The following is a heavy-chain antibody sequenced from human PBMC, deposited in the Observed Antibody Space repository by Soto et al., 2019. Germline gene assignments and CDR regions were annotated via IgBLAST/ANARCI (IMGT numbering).Heavy chain of an antibody. CDR2: ISSSGSTI. CDR3: ARTRVFRDGYNYDY. V-gene: IGHV3-48*03. J-gene: IGHJ4*02. Sequence: PGGSLRLSCAASGFTFSSYEMNWVRQAPGKGLEWVSYISSSGSTIYYADSVKGRFTISRDNAKNSLYLQMNSLRAEDTAVYYCARTRVFRDGYNYDYWGQGTLVTVS. CDR1: GFTFSSYE. D-gene: IGHD5-12*01.